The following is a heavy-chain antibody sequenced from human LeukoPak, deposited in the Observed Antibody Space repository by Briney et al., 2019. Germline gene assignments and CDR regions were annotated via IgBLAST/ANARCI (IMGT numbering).Heavy chain of an antibody. CDR1: GFSLSSYD. CDR2: IRTSSTFI. D-gene: IGHD2/OR15-2a*01. CDR3: ARADCSSSTCYLRSSWFDP. J-gene: IGHJ5*02. V-gene: IGHV3-21*01. Sequence: PGGSLRLSCAASGFSLSSYDMNWVRQAPGKGLEWVSSIRTSSTFIYYTYSVKGRFTISRDNAKNSLYLQMNSLSAEDTAVYYCARADCSSSTCYLRSSWFDPWGQGTLVTVSS.